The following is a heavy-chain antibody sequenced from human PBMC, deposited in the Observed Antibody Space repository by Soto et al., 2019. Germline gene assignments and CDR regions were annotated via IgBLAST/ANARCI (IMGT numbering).Heavy chain of an antibody. V-gene: IGHV3-21*01. CDR3: VREGSRVTIFGVGVYYYYYMDV. Sequence: EVQLVESGGGLVKPGGSLRLSCAASGFTFSSYSMNWVRQAPGKGLEWVSSISSSSSYIYYADSVKGRFTISRDNAKNSLYLQMNSLRDEDTAVYYCVREGSRVTIFGVGVYYYYYMDVWGKGTTVTVSS. CDR2: ISSSSSYI. J-gene: IGHJ6*03. CDR1: GFTFSSYS. D-gene: IGHD3-3*01.